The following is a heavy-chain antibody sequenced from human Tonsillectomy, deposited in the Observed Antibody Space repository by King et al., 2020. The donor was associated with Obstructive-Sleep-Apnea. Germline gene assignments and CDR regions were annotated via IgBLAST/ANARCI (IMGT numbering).Heavy chain of an antibody. V-gene: IGHV4-30-2*01. CDR2: IYHSGST. J-gene: IGHJ2*01. D-gene: IGHD3-9*01. CDR3: ARGGYFDKGCFDL. Sequence: QLQESGSGLVKPSQTLSLTCAVSGGSISSGGYSWSWIRQPPGKGLEWIGYIYHSGSTYYNPSLKSRVTISVDRSKNQFSLKLSSVTAADTAVYYCARGGYFDKGCFDLWGRGTLVTVSS. CDR1: GGSISSGGYS.